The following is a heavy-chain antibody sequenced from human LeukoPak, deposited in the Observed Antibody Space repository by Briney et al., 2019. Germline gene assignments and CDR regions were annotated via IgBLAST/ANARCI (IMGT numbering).Heavy chain of an antibody. D-gene: IGHD3-16*01. CDR2: INHSGST. Sequence: KPSETLSLTCAVYGGSFSGYYWSWIRQPPGKGLEWIGEINHSGSTNYNPSLKSRVTISVDTSKNQFSLKLSSVTAADTAVYYCARGGGFVGYYFDYWGQGTLVTVSS. CDR1: GGSFSGYY. J-gene: IGHJ4*02. CDR3: ARGGGFVGYYFDY. V-gene: IGHV4-34*01.